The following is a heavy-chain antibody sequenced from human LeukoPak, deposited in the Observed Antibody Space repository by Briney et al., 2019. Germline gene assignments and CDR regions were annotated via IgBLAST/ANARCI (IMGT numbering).Heavy chain of an antibody. CDR3: ARDGYDFWSGYYRFDY. CDR2: IYSSGNT. V-gene: IGHV4-61*02. J-gene: IGHJ4*02. CDR1: GDSISSGSYY. D-gene: IGHD3-3*01. Sequence: SETLSLTCTVSGDSISSGSYYWSWIRQPAGKGLEWIGRIYSSGNTNYNPSLESRVTISVDTSTNQISLKMRPVTAADTAVYYCARDGYDFWSGYYRFDYWGQGTLVTVSS.